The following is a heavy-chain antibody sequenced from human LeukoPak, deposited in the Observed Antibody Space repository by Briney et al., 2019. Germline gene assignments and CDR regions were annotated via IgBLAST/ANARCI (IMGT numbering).Heavy chain of an antibody. V-gene: IGHV1-2*02. D-gene: IGHD2-2*02. CDR2: INPNSGGT. CDR3: ARPTLDCCYTGTTDYYYMDV. J-gene: IGHJ6*03. Sequence: GASVKVSCKASGYTFTGYYMHWVRQAPGQGLEWMGWINPNSGGTNYAQKFQGRVTMTRDTSISTAYMELSRLRSDDTAVYYCARPTLDCCYTGTTDYYYMDVWGKGTTVTVS. CDR1: GYTFTGYY.